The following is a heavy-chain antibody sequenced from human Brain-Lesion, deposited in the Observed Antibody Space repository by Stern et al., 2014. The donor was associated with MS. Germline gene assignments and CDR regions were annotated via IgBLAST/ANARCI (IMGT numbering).Heavy chain of an antibody. Sequence: VQLVEAGGGVVEPGRSLRLSCAASGFRFSRYAMHWVRQATGTGLEWVALIWYDGSNPYYADSVTGRFTISRDNFKNTLYLQMNSLRAEDTAVYYCASAYSSSHYYFDYWGQGTLVTVSS. CDR2: IWYDGSNP. CDR3: ASAYSSSHYYFDY. CDR1: GFRFSRYA. J-gene: IGHJ4*02. V-gene: IGHV3-33*01. D-gene: IGHD6-13*01.